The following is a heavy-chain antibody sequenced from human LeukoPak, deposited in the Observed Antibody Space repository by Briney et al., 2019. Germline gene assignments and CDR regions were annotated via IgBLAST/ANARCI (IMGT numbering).Heavy chain of an antibody. D-gene: IGHD3-22*01. V-gene: IGHV4-39*07. CDR2: IYFSGST. J-gene: IGHJ3*02. Sequence: SETLSLTCTVSGGSISSSSYYWGWIRQPPGKGLEWVGSIYFSGSTYYNPSLKSRVTISVDTSKNQFSLKLSSVPAADTAVYYCARVGGITMIVVVIGDAFDIWGQGTMVTVSS. CDR3: ARVGGITMIVVVIGDAFDI. CDR1: GGSISSSSYY.